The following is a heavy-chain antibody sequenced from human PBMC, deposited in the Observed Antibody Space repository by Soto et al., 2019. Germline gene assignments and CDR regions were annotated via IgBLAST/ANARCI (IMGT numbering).Heavy chain of an antibody. CDR2: ISISGSTK. D-gene: IGHD3-3*01. V-gene: IGHV3-48*03. CDR1: GFTFSSYE. J-gene: IGHJ6*02. CDR3: ARDFTLEAARPYYYYYGMDV. Sequence: EVQLVESGGGLVQPGGSVRLSCAASGFTFSSYEMNWVRQAPGKGLEWVSYISISGSTKYYADSVKGRFTISRDNAKKSLYLQMNSLRAEDTAVYYCARDFTLEAARPYYYYYGMDVWGQGTTVTVSS.